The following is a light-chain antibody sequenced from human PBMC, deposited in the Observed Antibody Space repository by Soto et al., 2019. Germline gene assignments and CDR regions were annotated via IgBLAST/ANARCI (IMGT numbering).Light chain of an antibody. CDR1: QSVSSTY. V-gene: IGKV3-20*01. CDR3: QQYRSSPRA. CDR2: GAS. Sequence: EIVLTQSPGTLSLSPGERATLSCRASQSVSSTYLAWYQHKLGQAPRLLIYGASSKASGIPDRFRGSGSGTDFTLTITRLVPEDFAVYYCQQYRSSPRAFAQGTYVDIK. J-gene: IGKJ1*01.